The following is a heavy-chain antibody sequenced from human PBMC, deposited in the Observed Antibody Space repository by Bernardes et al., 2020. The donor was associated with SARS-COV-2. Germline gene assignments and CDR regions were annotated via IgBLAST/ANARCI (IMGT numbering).Heavy chain of an antibody. Sequence: ASVKVSCKASGYTFTSYDINWVRQATGQGLEWMGWMNPNSGNTGYAQKFQGRVTMTTDTATSTAYMELTSLRSDDTAVYYCARSGFDYVWGTYRSMDVWGQGTTVTVSS. V-gene: IGHV1-8*01. CDR3: ARSGFDYVWGTYRSMDV. CDR1: GYTFTSYD. CDR2: MNPNSGNT. J-gene: IGHJ6*02. D-gene: IGHD3-16*02.